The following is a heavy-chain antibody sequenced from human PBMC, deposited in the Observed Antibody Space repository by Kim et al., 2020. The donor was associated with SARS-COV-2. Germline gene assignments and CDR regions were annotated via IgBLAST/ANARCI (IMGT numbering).Heavy chain of an antibody. D-gene: IGHD5-12*01. Sequence: GGSLRLSCAASGFTFSSYAMHWVRQAPGKGLEWVAVISYDGSNKYYADSVKGRFTISRDNSKNTLYLQMNSLRAEDTAVYYCARGRGQWLRLDFNYWGQG. J-gene: IGHJ4*02. CDR2: ISYDGSNK. CDR1: GFTFSSYA. V-gene: IGHV3-30-3*01. CDR3: ARGRGQWLRLDFNY.